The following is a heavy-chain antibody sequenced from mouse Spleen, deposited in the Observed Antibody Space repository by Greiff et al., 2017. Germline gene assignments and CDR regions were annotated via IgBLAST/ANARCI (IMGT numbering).Heavy chain of an antibody. J-gene: IGHJ4*01. CDR3: ARSVLRSPGYAMDY. CDR2: INPNYGTT. D-gene: IGHD1-1*01. Sequence: VQLKESGPELVKPGASVKISCKASGYSFTDYNMNWVKQSNGKSLEWIGVINPNYGTTSYNQKFKGKATLTVDQSSSTAYMQLNSLTSEDSAVYYWARSVLRSPGYAMDYWGPGTSVTVSS. V-gene: IGHV1-39*01. CDR1: GYSFTDYN.